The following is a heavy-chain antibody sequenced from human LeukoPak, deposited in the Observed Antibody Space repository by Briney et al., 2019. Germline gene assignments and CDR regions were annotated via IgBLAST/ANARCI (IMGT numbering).Heavy chain of an antibody. V-gene: IGHV3-64*01. Sequence: GGSLRLSCAASGFTFSTTVMHWVRQAPGKGLEYVSVISANGGSRSYASSVRDRFTISRDNSKNTLYLQMGSLRPDDMAVYYCARDRSGGGLDYWGQGTPVTVSS. J-gene: IGHJ4*02. D-gene: IGHD3-10*01. CDR3: ARDRSGGGLDY. CDR1: GFTFSTTV. CDR2: ISANGGSR.